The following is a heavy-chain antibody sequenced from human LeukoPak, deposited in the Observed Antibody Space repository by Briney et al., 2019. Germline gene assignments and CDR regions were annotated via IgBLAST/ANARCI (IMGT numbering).Heavy chain of an antibody. CDR2: ISWNSGSI. CDR1: GFTFDDYA. J-gene: IGHJ4*02. D-gene: IGHD6-13*01. CDR3: AKDTGSSSWLVDY. V-gene: IGHV3-9*01. Sequence: QPGMSLRLSCAASGFTFDDYAMHWVRQAPGKGLEGVSGISWNSGSIGYADSVKGRFTISRDNAKNSLYLQMNSLRAEDTALYYCAKDTGSSSWLVDYWGQGTLVTVSS.